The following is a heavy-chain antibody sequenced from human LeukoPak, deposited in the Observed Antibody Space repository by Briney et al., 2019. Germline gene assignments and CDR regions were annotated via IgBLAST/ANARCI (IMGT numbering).Heavy chain of an antibody. J-gene: IGHJ3*02. CDR2: IRYDASNK. CDR3: AKEGI. CDR1: GFTFSSYG. V-gene: IGHV3-30*02. Sequence: AGGSLRLSCGTSGFTFSSYGMHWVRQAPGKGLEWVAFIRYDASNKYYADSVKGRFTISRDNSKNTVYLQMNSLRTEDTAVYYCAKEGIWGQGTMVTVSS.